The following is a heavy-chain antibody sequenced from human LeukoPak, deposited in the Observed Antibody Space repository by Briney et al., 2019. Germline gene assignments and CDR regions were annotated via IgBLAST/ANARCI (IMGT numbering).Heavy chain of an antibody. CDR2: IYYSGST. J-gene: IGHJ4*02. Sequence: SETLSLTCTVSGGSISSYYWSWIRQPPGKGLEWIGYIYYSGSTNYNPSLKSRVTISVDSSKNQFSLKLSSVTAADTAVYYCARVNYYGSGSSQYWGQGTLVTVSS. CDR3: ARVNYYGSGSSQY. D-gene: IGHD3-10*01. CDR1: GGSISSYY. V-gene: IGHV4-59*01.